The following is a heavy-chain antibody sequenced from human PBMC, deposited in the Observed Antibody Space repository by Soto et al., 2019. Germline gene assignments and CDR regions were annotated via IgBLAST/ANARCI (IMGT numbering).Heavy chain of an antibody. CDR3: AKDRRIAVSHFHV. J-gene: IGHJ4*02. V-gene: IGHV3-23*01. CDR2: ISGPCGST. CDR1: GFTFTKFA. D-gene: IGHD6-19*01. Sequence: GXLRLSCVGSGFTFTKFAMSWVRQAPGKGLEWVASISGPCGSTNYAESVKGRFTISRDNSNDTVSLQMNSLRVEDTALYFCAKDRRIAVSHFHVWGQGTLVTVSS.